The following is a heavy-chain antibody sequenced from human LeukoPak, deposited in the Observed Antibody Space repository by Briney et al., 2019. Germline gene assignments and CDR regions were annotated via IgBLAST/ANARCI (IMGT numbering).Heavy chain of an antibody. CDR3: ARVYYGDYGPRFDY. CDR2: ISSSSSTI. J-gene: IGHJ4*02. Sequence: PGGSLRLSCAASGFTFSSYSMNWVRQAPGKGLEWVSYISSSSSTIYYADSVKGRFTISRDNAKTSLYLQMNSLRAEDTAVYYCARVYYGDYGPRFDYWGQGTLVTVSS. V-gene: IGHV3-48*01. CDR1: GFTFSSYS. D-gene: IGHD4-17*01.